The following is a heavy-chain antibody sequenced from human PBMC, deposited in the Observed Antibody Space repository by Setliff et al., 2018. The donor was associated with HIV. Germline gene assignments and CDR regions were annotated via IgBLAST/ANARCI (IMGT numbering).Heavy chain of an antibody. V-gene: IGHV4-61*08. J-gene: IGHJ5*02. CDR1: GGVSGGDMGVHD. CDR3: ARLPQA. CDR2: IYDNEKT. Sequence: LSLTCSVSGGVSGGDMGVHDWSWIRQPPGKGLEWIGYIYDNEKTFYNPSLKSRVTITVDTSKNQISLQLTSVTAEDTALYYCARLPQAWGQGTLVTVSS.